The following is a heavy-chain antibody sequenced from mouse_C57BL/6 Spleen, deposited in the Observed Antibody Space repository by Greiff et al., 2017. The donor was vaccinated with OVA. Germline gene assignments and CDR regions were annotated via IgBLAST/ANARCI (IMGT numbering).Heavy chain of an antibody. CDR1: GYTFTDYE. J-gene: IGHJ3*01. D-gene: IGHD4-1*01. Sequence: VKLVESGAELVRPGASVTLSCKASGYTFTDYEMHWVKQTPVHGLEWIGAIDPETGGTAYNQKFKGKAILTADKSSSTAYMELRSLTSEDSAVYYCTRFGWDEAYWGQGTLVTVSA. V-gene: IGHV1-15*01. CDR3: TRFGWDEAY. CDR2: IDPETGGT.